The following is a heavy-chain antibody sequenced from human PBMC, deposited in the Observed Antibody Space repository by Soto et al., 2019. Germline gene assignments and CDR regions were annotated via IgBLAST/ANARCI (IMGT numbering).Heavy chain of an antibody. CDR3: ARPKYSGSYLTQFDN. D-gene: IGHD1-26*01. V-gene: IGHV1-69*01. CDR1: GGTFSSYA. J-gene: IGHJ4*02. Sequence: QVQLVQSGAEVKKPGSSVKVSCKASGGTFSSYAISWVRQAPGQGLEWMGGIIPNFGTANYAQKFQGRVTITADESTSTAYMELSSLRSEDTAVYYCARPKYSGSYLTQFDNWGQGTLVTVSS. CDR2: IIPNFGTA.